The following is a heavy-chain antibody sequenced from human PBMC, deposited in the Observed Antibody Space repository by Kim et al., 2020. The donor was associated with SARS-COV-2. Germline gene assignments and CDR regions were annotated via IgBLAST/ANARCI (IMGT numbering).Heavy chain of an antibody. V-gene: IGHV3-30*01. D-gene: IGHD2-8*02. CDR2: NK. J-gene: IGHJ4*02. Sequence: NKYYADSVKGRFTISRDNSKNTLYLQMNSLRAEDTAVYYCARDPSTGPGYWGQGTLVTVSS. CDR3: ARDPSTGPGY.